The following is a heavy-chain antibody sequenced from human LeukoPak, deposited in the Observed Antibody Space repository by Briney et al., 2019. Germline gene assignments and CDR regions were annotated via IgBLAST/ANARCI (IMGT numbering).Heavy chain of an antibody. V-gene: IGHV1-18*01. CDR3: AKPLSAASGTDFHY. CDR2: ISAYNGNT. CDR1: GYTFTSYG. J-gene: IGHJ4*02. D-gene: IGHD6-13*01. Sequence: ASVKVSCKASGYTFTSYGISWVRQAPGQGLEWMGWISAYNGNTNYAQKLQGRVTMTTDTSTSTAYMELRSLRSDDTAVYYCAKPLSAASGTDFHYWGQGTLVTVSS.